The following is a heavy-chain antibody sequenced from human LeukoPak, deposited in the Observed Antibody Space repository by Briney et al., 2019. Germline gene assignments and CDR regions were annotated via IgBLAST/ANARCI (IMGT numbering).Heavy chain of an antibody. CDR1: GGTFSSYA. Sequence: SVKVSCTASGGTFSSYAISWVRQAPGQGLEWMGGIIPIFGTANYAQKLQGRVTMTTDTSTSTAYMELRSLRSDDTAVYYCARGQSRITMIPGYWGQGTLVTVSS. CDR2: IIPIFGTA. V-gene: IGHV1-69*05. J-gene: IGHJ4*02. D-gene: IGHD3-22*01. CDR3: ARGQSRITMIPGY.